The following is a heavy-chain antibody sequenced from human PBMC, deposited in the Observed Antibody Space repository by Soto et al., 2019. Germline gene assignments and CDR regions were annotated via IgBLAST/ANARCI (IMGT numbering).Heavy chain of an antibody. CDR2: VNAAANDI. J-gene: IGHJ3*02. D-gene: IGHD6-19*01. CDR1: GFTFSIFS. CDR3: VRDRMWEQWLGPHDAFEI. V-gene: IGHV3-48*02. Sequence: EVQLVESGGGLVQPGGSLRLSCAASGFTFSIFSMSWVRQAPGKGLEWISYVNAAANDIYYTDSVRGRFTISRDNAKNSLYLQMNSRRDDDTAVYDCVRDRMWEQWLGPHDAFEIWGQGTMVTVS.